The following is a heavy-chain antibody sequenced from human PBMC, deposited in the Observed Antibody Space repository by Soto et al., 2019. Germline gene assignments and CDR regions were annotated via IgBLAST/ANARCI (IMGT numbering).Heavy chain of an antibody. CDR1: GFTFSDYY. Sequence: QVHLVESGGGLVKPGGSLRLSCTASGFTFSDYYMSWIRQAPGEGLEWFSYISSTSSYTDYADSVKGRFTISRDNAKNPLYLQMNSLRDEDTAVYYCVRDLGWSPLWEYWGQGTLVTVSS. CDR3: VRDLGWSPLWEY. V-gene: IGHV3-11*05. CDR2: ISSTSSYT. D-gene: IGHD1-26*01. J-gene: IGHJ4*02.